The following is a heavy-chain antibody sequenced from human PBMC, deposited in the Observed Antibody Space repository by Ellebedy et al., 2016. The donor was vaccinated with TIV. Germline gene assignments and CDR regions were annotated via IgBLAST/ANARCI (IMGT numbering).Heavy chain of an antibody. J-gene: IGHJ4*02. CDR3: ASGDYEGGSFDY. D-gene: IGHD4-17*01. CDR2: IIPIFGTA. CDR1: GGTFSSYA. Sequence: AASVKVSCKASGGTFSSYAISWVRQAPGQGLEWMGGIIPIFGTANYAQKFQGRVTITADESTSTAYMELSSLRSEDTAVYYCASGDYEGGSFDYWGQGTLVTVSS. V-gene: IGHV1-69*13.